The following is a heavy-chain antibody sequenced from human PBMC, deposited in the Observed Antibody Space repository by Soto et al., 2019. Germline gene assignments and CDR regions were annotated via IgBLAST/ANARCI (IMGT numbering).Heavy chain of an antibody. CDR3: ARGYSGYGGNED. Sequence: EVHLVESGGGLVQPGGSLRLSCAASGFTFSRYWMHWVRQAPGKGLVWVSRIDSDGSTTNYADSVKGRFTISRDNDKNTLYLQMNSRRADDTAVYYCARGYSGYGGNEDWGQGALVTVS. J-gene: IGHJ4*02. V-gene: IGHV3-74*01. D-gene: IGHD4-17*01. CDR1: GFTFSRYW. CDR2: IDSDGSTT.